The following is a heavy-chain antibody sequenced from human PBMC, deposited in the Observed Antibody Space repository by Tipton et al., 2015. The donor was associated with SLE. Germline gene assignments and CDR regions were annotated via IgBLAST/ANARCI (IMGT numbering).Heavy chain of an antibody. CDR2: IYHTGST. Sequence: TLSLTCDVSGDSISSLYWWSWVRQSPGKGLEWIADIYHTGSTNYNPSLESRVTILLDKSRNQFSLKLSFVTDADTAVYYCASKGYGDYVYYCFDYWGQGALVAVSS. J-gene: IGHJ4*02. V-gene: IGHV4-4*02. CDR1: GDSISSLYW. D-gene: IGHD4-17*01. CDR3: ASKGYGDYVYYCFDY.